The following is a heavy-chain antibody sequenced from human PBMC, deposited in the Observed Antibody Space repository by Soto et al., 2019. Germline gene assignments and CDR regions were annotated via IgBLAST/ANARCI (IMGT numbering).Heavy chain of an antibody. CDR1: GFTFSTFW. CDR2: IKQDGSEK. Sequence: EVQLVESGGGLVQPGGSLRLSCAASGFTFSTFWMSWVRQAPGKGLEWVANIKQDGSEKYYVDSVKGRFTISRDNAKNSLYLQMNSLRAEDTAVYYCARETYSSGWYGILDYWGQGTLVTVSS. J-gene: IGHJ4*02. V-gene: IGHV3-7*04. D-gene: IGHD6-19*01. CDR3: ARETYSSGWYGILDY.